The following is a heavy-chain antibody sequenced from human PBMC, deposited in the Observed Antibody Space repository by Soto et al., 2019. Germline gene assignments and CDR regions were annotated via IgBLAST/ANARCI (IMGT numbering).Heavy chain of an antibody. CDR3: ARDQPSGYDFK. Sequence: GGSLRLSCAASGFTFSSYSMNWVRQAPGKGLEWVSYISSSSSTIYYADSVKGRFTISRDNAKNSLYLQMNGLRAEDTAVYYCARDQPSGYDFKWGQGTLVTVSS. D-gene: IGHD5-12*01. V-gene: IGHV3-48*01. CDR1: GFTFSSYS. CDR2: ISSSSSTI. J-gene: IGHJ4*02.